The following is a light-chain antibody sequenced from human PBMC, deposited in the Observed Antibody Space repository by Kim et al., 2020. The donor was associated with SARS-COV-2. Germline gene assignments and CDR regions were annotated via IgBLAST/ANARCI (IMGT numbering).Light chain of an antibody. V-gene: IGKV3-11*01. CDR1: HSIGNS. J-gene: IGKJ5*01. Sequence: PGQRATLSCRASHSIGNSLAWYQQKPGQTPRLLIHDASNGATDIPARFSGSGSGTDFTLTISSLEPEDFAVYFCQQRSSWPPTFGQGTRLEIK. CDR2: DAS. CDR3: QQRSSWPPT.